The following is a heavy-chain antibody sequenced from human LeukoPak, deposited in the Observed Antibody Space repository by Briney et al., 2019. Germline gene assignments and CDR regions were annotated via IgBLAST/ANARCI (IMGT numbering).Heavy chain of an antibody. CDR1: GFTFSSYW. CDR2: IKQDGSEK. V-gene: IGHV3-7*01. D-gene: IGHD2-2*03. CDR3: ARVGIGNWFGP. Sequence: GGSPRLSCAASGFTFSSYWMSWVRQAPGKGLEWVAYIKQDGSEKYYVDSVKGRFTISRDNAKNSLYLQMNSLRAEDTAVYYCARVGIGNWFGPWGQGTLVTVSS. J-gene: IGHJ5*02.